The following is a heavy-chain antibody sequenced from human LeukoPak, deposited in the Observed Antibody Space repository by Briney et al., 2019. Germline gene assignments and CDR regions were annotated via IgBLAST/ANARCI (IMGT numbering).Heavy chain of an antibody. J-gene: IGHJ4*02. CDR3: AKARSVDYGDRYYFDY. CDR2: ISYDGSNK. D-gene: IGHD4-17*01. Sequence: PGGSLRLSCAASGFTFSSYAMHWVRQAPGKGLEWVAVISYDGSNKYYADSVKGRFTISRDNSKNTLYLQMNSLRAEDTAVYYCAKARSVDYGDRYYFDYWGQGTLVTVSS. CDR1: GFTFSSYA. V-gene: IGHV3-30-3*01.